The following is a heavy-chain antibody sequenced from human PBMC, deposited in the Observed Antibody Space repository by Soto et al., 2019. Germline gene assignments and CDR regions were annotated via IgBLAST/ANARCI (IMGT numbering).Heavy chain of an antibody. Sequence: SVKVSFKASGYTSTCDYMHWVRQAPGQGLEWMGIINPSGGSTSYAQKFQGRVTMTRDTSTSTVYMELSSLRSEDTAVYYCARVGGSGYYDYWGQGTLVTFSS. D-gene: IGHD3-22*01. CDR2: INPSGGST. V-gene: IGHV1-46*01. CDR1: GYTSTCDY. CDR3: ARVGGSGYYDY. J-gene: IGHJ4*02.